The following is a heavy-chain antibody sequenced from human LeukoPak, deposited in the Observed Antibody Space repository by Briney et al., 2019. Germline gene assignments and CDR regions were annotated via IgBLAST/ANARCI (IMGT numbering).Heavy chain of an antibody. J-gene: IGHJ4*02. CDR3: ARGTGIRPIDY. V-gene: IGHV5-51*01. CDR2: IYPGDSDT. Sequence: GASLQISCEGSGYIFTSYWIGWVRPLPGKGLEWMGIIYPGDSDTRYSPSFQGQVTISADKSISTAYLQWSSLKASDTAMYYCARGTGIRPIDYWGQGTLVTVSS. D-gene: IGHD1-1*01. CDR1: GYIFTSYW.